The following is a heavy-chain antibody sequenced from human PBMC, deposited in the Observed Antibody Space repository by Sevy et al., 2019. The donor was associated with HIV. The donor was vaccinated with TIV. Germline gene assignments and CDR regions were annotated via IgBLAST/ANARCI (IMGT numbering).Heavy chain of an antibody. CDR2: IDWDDDK. D-gene: IGHD6-13*01. J-gene: IGHJ6*02. Sequence: SGPTLVKPTQTLTLTCTFSGFSLSTSGMCVSWIRQPPGKALEWLARIDWDDDKYYSTSLKTRLTISKDTSKNQVVLTMTNMDPVDTATYYCARIRLTAAAGTSYCYYGMDVWGQGTTVTVSS. V-gene: IGHV2-70*11. CDR3: ARIRLTAAAGTSYCYYGMDV. CDR1: GFSLSTSGMC.